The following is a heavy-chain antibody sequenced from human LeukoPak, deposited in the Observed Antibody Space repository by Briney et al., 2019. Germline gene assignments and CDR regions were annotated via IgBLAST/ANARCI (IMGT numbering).Heavy chain of an antibody. CDR3: ARVMVRGVHFGWFDP. J-gene: IGHJ5*02. CDR1: GGSISSYY. V-gene: IGHV4-4*07. Sequence: SETLSLTCTVSGGSISSYYWGWIRQPAGKGLEWIGRIYTSGSTNYNPSLKSRVTMSVDTSKNQFSLKLSSVTAADTAVYYCARVMVRGVHFGWFDPWGQGTLVTVSS. CDR2: IYTSGST. D-gene: IGHD3-10*01.